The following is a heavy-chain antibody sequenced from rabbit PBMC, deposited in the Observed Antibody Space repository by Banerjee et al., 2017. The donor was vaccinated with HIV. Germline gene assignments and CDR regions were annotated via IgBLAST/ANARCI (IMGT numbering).Heavy chain of an antibody. J-gene: IGHJ4*01. CDR3: ARWAIYAGYAGYGYASFNL. Sequence: QSLEESGGDLVKPGASLTLTCTASGFSFSSSYYMCWVRQAPGKGLEWIACIYAGSSGSTYYASWAKGRFTISKTSSTTVTLQMTSLTAADTATYFCARWAIYAGYAGYGYASFNLWGPGTLVTVS. V-gene: IGHV1S40*01. CDR1: GFSFSSSYY. CDR2: IYAGSSGST. D-gene: IGHD6-1*01.